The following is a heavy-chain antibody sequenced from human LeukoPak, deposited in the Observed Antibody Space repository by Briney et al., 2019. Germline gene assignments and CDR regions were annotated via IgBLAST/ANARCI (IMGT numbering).Heavy chain of an antibody. CDR2: IHESGST. CDR1: GGSFSGHY. J-gene: IGHJ4*02. CDR3: ARHRARVVATIHLQPDDY. V-gene: IGHV4-34*09. D-gene: IGHD5-12*01. Sequence: SETLSLTCAVYGGSFSGHYWTWIRQPPGKGLEWIGEIHESGSTRYNPSLKSRVTISVDTSKNQFSLKLSSVTAADTAVYYCARHRARVVATIHLQPDDYWGQGTLVTVSS.